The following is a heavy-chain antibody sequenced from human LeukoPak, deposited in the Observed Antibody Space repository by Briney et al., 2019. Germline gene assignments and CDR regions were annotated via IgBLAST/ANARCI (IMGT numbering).Heavy chain of an antibody. CDR2: MNPNSGNT. D-gene: IGHD3-3*01. Sequence: ASVKVSRKASGYTFTSYDINWVRQATGQGLEWMGWMNPNSGNTGYAQKFQGRVTMTRNTSISTAYMELSSLRSEDTAVYYCASRTYYDFWSGRNDAFDIWGQGTMVTVSS. V-gene: IGHV1-8*01. CDR1: GYTFTSYD. J-gene: IGHJ3*02. CDR3: ASRTYYDFWSGRNDAFDI.